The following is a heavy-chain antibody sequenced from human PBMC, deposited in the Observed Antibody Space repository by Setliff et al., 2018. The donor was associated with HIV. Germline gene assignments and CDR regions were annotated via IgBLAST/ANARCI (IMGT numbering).Heavy chain of an antibody. D-gene: IGHD5-18*01. CDR3: AKDGYSYGSSSYFDY. V-gene: IGHV3-33*06. CDR2: IWYDGSNK. J-gene: IGHJ4*02. CDR1: GFTFSSYG. Sequence: GSLRLSCAASGFTFSSYGMHWVRQAPGKGLEWVAVIWYDGSNKYFADSVTGRFTISRDNSKNTLYLQMNSLRAEDTAVYYCAKDGYSYGSSSYFDYWGQGTLVTVSS.